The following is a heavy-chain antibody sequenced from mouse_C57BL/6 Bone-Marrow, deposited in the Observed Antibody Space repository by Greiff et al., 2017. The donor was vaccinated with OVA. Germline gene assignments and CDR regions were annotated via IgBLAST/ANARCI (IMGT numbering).Heavy chain of an antibody. V-gene: IGHV5-4*03. J-gene: IGHJ2*01. Sequence: EVKVVESGGGLVKPGGSLKLSCAASGFTFSSYAMSWVRQTPEKRLEWVATISDGGSYTYYPDNVKGRFTISRDNAKNNLYLQMSTLTSEDTAMYYCARGDLLWYLYYFDYWGQGTTLTVSS. D-gene: IGHD2-1*01. CDR1: GFTFSSYA. CDR2: ISDGGSYT. CDR3: ARGDLLWYLYYFDY.